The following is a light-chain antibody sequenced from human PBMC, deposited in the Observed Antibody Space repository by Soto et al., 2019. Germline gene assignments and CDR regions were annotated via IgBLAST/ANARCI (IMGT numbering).Light chain of an antibody. CDR2: DTS. CDR1: QSVNSNY. Sequence: EIVLMQSPGTLSLSPREGATLSCRASQSVNSNYLAWYQQKPGQAPTVLIFDTSRRATGVPDRFSGSGSGTDFTLTITRLEPDDFAVNYCQQYGSSQFTFGPGTKVNIK. CDR3: QQYGSSQFT. V-gene: IGKV3-20*01. J-gene: IGKJ3*01.